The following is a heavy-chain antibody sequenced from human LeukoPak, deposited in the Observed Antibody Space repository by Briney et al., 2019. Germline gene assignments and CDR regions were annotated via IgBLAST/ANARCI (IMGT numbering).Heavy chain of an antibody. V-gene: IGHV3-23*01. CDR3: AKDHSSSWYVFGH. Sequence: GGPLRLSCAASGFTFSSYAMSWVRQAPGKGLEWVSAISGSGGSTYYADSVKGRFTISRDNSKNTLYLQMNSLRAEDTAVYYCAKDHSSSWYVFGHWGQGTLVTASS. D-gene: IGHD6-13*01. CDR2: ISGSGGST. CDR1: GFTFSSYA. J-gene: IGHJ4*02.